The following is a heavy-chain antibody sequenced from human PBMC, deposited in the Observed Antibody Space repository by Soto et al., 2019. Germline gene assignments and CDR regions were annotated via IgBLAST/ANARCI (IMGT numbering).Heavy chain of an antibody. CDR2: IWYDGSNK. D-gene: IGHD3-22*01. CDR1: GFTFSSYG. J-gene: IGHJ6*02. CDR3: ARDRKRSYYYDSSGYYAMRAYYYYGMDV. Sequence: LRLSCAASGFTFSSYGMHWVRQAPGKGLEWVAVIWYDGSNKYYADSVKGRFTISRDNSKNTLYLQMNSLRAEDTAVYYCARDRKRSYYYDSSGYYAMRAYYYYGMDVWGQGT. V-gene: IGHV3-33*01.